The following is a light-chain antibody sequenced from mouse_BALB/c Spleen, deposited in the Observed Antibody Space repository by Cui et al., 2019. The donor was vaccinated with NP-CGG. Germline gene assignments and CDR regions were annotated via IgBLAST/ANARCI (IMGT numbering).Light chain of an antibody. CDR1: TGAVTTSNY. Sequence: QAVLIQESAPPTSPGETVTLTCRSSTGAVTTSNYANWVQEKPDHLFTGLMGGTNNRAPGVPARFSGSLIGDKAALTITGAQTEDEAIYFCALWYSNHWVFGGGTKLTVL. V-gene: IGLV1*01. J-gene: IGLJ1*01. CDR3: ALWYSNHWV. CDR2: GTN.